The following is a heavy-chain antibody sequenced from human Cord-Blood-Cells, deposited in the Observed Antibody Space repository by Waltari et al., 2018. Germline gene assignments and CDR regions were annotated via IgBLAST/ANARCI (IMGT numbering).Heavy chain of an antibody. Sequence: QVQLVQSGAEVKKPGASVKVSCKASGYTFTGSYMHWVRQAPGQGLEWMGRINPNSGGTNYAQKFQGRVTMTRDTSISTAYMELSRLRSDDTAVYYCARAKRITMVQGVYYFDYWGQGTLVTVSS. CDR3: ARAKRITMVQGVYYFDY. CDR2: INPNSGGT. D-gene: IGHD3-10*01. J-gene: IGHJ4*02. CDR1: GYTFTGSY. V-gene: IGHV1-2*06.